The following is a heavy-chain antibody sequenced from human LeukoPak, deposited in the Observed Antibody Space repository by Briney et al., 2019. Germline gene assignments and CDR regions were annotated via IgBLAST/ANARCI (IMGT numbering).Heavy chain of an antibody. CDR3: ARGRGYDYVWGSYRRNWFDP. J-gene: IGHJ5*02. CDR1: GGSFSGYY. D-gene: IGHD3-16*02. V-gene: IGHV4-34*01. CDR2: LNHSGST. Sequence: SETLSLTCAVYGGSFSGYYWSGLPDPPGKGGEWIGELNHSGSTNYNPSLRSRVTISVDTSKNQFSLKLSSVTAADTAVYYCARGRGYDYVWGSYRRNWFDPWGQGTLVTVSS.